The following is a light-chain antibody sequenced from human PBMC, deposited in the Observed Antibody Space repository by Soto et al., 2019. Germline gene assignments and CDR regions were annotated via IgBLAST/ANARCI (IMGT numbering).Light chain of an antibody. CDR3: QQYNNWPIQFT. J-gene: IGKJ3*01. CDR2: GAS. CDR1: QSVSSN. Sequence: EIVMTQSPATLSVSPGERATLSCRASQSVSSNLAWYQQKPGQAPRLLIYGASTRPTGIPARFSGSGSGTEFTLTISGLQSEDFAVYYCQQYNNWPIQFTFGPGTKVDIK. V-gene: IGKV3-15*01.